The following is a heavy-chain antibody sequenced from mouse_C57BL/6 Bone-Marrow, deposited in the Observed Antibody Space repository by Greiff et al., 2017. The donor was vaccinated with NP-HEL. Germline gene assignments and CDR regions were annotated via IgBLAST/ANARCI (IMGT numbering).Heavy chain of an antibody. CDR3: ASYYGSSRGDYAMDY. J-gene: IGHJ4*01. D-gene: IGHD1-1*01. CDR2: IRNKANGYTT. CDR1: GFTFTDYY. Sequence: EVKVEESGGGLVQPGGSLSLSCAASGFTFTDYYMSWVRQPPGKALEWLGFIRNKANGYTTEYSASVKGRFTISRDNSQSILYLQMNALRAEDSATYYCASYYGSSRGDYAMDYWGQGTSVTVSS. V-gene: IGHV7-3*01.